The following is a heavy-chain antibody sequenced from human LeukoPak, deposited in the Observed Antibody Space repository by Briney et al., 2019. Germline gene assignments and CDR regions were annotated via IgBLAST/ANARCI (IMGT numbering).Heavy chain of an antibody. J-gene: IGHJ4*02. Sequence: GESLKISCKGSGYSFTSYWIGWVRQMPGKGLEWMGIIYPGDSDTRYSPSFQGLVTISADKSISTAYLQWSSLKASDTAMYYCARHLFAYCGGDCYSAIGYWGQGTLVTVSS. CDR3: ARHLFAYCGGDCYSAIGY. CDR1: GYSFTSYW. V-gene: IGHV5-51*01. CDR2: IYPGDSDT. D-gene: IGHD2-21*02.